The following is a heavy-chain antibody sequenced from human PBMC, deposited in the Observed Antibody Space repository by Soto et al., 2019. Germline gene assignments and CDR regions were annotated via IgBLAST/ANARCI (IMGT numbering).Heavy chain of an antibody. D-gene: IGHD3-22*01. CDR2: IYYSGST. CDR1: GGSLSSSSYY. V-gene: IGHV4-39*01. J-gene: IGHJ5*02. Sequence: SETLSLTCTVSGGSLSSSSYYRGWIRQPPGKGLEWIGSIYYSGSTYYNPSLKSRVTISVDTSKNQFSLKLSSVTAADTAVYYCARHDSTYYYDSSGYRFDPWAQGTLVTVSS. CDR3: ARHDSTYYYDSSGYRFDP.